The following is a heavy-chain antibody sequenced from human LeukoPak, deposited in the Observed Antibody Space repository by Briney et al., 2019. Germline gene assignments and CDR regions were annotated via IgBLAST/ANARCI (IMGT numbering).Heavy chain of an antibody. Sequence: PGGSLRLSCAASGFTFSRYWMHWVRQAPGKGLVWVSRINSDGSSTSYADSVKGRFTISRDNAKNTLYLQMNSLRAEDMAVYYCARDGGDRRLGAFDIWGQGTMVTVSS. D-gene: IGHD3-16*01. V-gene: IGHV3-74*01. CDR1: GFTFSRYW. CDR3: ARDGGDRRLGAFDI. J-gene: IGHJ3*02. CDR2: INSDGSST.